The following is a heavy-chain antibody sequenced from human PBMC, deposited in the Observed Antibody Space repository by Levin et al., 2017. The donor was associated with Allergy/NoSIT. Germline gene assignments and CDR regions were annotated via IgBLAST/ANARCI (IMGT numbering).Heavy chain of an antibody. J-gene: IGHJ4*02. CDR1: GFTFSSYG. Sequence: GESLKISCAASGFTFSSYGMHWVRQAPGKGLEWVAVISYDGSNKYYADSVKGRFTISRDNSKNTLYLQMNSLRAEDTAVYYCAKVAEGVGDYATFFDYWGQGTLVTVSS. CDR3: AKVAEGVGDYATFFDY. V-gene: IGHV3-30*18. D-gene: IGHD4-17*01. CDR2: ISYDGSNK.